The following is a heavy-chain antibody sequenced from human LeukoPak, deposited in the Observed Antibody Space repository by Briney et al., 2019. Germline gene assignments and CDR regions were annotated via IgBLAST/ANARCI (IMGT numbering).Heavy chain of an antibody. CDR3: AREGGPYRPLDY. V-gene: IGHV4-4*02. CDR2: DKHQGST. J-gene: IGHJ4*02. Sequence: PSGTLSLTCGVSGGYISNTNWWTWFRQPPGKGLEWIGVDKHQGSTKYNPSLKSRVAISVDKSQNHISLKLTSVTSADTAVYYCAREGGPYRPLDYSGQGTLVTVAS. CDR1: GGYISNTNW.